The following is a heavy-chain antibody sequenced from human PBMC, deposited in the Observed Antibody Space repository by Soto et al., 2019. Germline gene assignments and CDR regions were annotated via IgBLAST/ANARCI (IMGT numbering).Heavy chain of an antibody. D-gene: IGHD1-1*01. CDR1: GGSISRNVYY. Sequence: QVQLQESGPGLVKPSQTLSLTCSVSGGSISRNVYYWTWIRQHPGKGLEWIGHIYYAANTNYNPSPTSRVTIPRDTSQNRFCLTVTSVTAAATAVYCCARGLTTLYCFDSGGRGALVTFSP. J-gene: IGHJ4*02. CDR3: ARGLTTLYCFDS. V-gene: IGHV4-31*03. CDR2: IYYAANT.